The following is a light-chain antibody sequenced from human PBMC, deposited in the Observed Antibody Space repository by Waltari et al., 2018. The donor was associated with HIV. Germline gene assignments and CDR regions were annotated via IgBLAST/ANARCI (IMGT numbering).Light chain of an antibody. CDR3: QSTDSGGLHVI. J-gene: IGLJ2*01. Sequence: SYELTQPPSVSVYPGQTAVITCSGDVLPRRYSYWYQQKPGRAPVVVMYKHRESPSGIPERFSGSIAGTTVTLTSTGVQAADEADYYCQSTDSGGLHVIFGGGTKLTVL. V-gene: IGLV3-25*03. CDR2: KHR. CDR1: VLPRRY.